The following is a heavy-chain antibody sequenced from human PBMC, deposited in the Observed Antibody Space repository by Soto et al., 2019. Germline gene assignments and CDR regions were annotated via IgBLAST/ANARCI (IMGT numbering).Heavy chain of an antibody. CDR1: VFPFSSYV. V-gene: IGHV3-48*02. D-gene: IGHD3-10*01. Sequence: GGSLRLSCAASVFPFSSYVINWLRQAPGKGLEWVSYISISSSTRYYADSVRGRFTISRDNAKNSLYLQMNSLRDEDTAVYYSARGGGFFDYWGQGTLVTVSS. CDR3: ARGGGFFDY. CDR2: ISISSSTR. J-gene: IGHJ4*02.